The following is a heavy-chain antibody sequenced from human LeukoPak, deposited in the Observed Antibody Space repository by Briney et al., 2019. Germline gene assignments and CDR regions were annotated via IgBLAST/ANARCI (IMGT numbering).Heavy chain of an antibody. CDR1: GYTFSNFG. CDR3: ARDRRYCSGGRCYGDFYF. D-gene: IGHD2-15*01. CDR2: ISPYNAKT. V-gene: IGHV1-18*01. J-gene: IGHJ4*02. Sequence: ASVTVSFKASGYTFSNFGGSWVRQAAGQGLEWLGRISPYNAKTNYAQKLQGRVTMTTDTSTSTAYMELRSLTSDDTAVYYCARDRRYCSGGRCYGDFYFWGQGTLVTVSS.